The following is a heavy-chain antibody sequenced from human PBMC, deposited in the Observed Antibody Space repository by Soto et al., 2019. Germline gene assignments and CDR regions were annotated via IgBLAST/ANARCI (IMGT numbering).Heavy chain of an antibody. D-gene: IGHD1-1*01. Sequence: GGSLRLSCAASGFTFSSYAMHWVRQAPGKGLEWVAVISYDGSNKYYADSVKGRFTISRDNSKNTLYLQMNSLRAEDTAVYYCARAKLEYYYYGMDGWGQGTTVTVAS. V-gene: IGHV3-30-3*01. CDR2: ISYDGSNK. CDR1: GFTFSSYA. CDR3: ARAKLEYYYYGMDG. J-gene: IGHJ6*02.